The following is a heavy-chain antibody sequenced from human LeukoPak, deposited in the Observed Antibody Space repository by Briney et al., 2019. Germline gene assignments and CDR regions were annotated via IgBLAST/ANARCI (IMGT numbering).Heavy chain of an antibody. D-gene: IGHD3-16*01. CDR3: ARTYYDYVWGSYRTYYFDY. J-gene: IGHJ4*02. CDR2: IYHSGST. Sequence: SQTLSLTCAVSGGSISSGGYSWSWIRQPPGKGLEWIGYIYHSGSTYYNPSLKSRATISVDRSKNQFSLKLSSVTAADTAVYYCARTYYDYVWGSYRTYYFDYWGQGTLVTVSS. V-gene: IGHV4-30-2*01. CDR1: GGSISSGGYS.